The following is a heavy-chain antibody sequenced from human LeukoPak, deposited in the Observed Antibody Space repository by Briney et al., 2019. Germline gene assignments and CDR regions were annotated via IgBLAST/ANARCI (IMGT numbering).Heavy chain of an antibody. CDR2: IYTSGST. D-gene: IGHD2-15*01. CDR3: ARVGEYCSGGSCYSSRSYFDY. Sequence: PSETLSLTCTVSGGSISSASYYWSWIRQPAGKGLEWIGRIYTSGSTNYNPSLKSRVTMSVDTSKNQFSLKPSSVTAADTAVYYCARVGEYCSGGSCYSSRSYFDYWGQGTLVTVSS. J-gene: IGHJ4*02. CDR1: GGSISSASYY. V-gene: IGHV4-61*02.